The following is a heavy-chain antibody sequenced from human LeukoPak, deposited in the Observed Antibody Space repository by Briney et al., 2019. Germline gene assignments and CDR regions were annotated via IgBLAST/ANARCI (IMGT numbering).Heavy chain of an antibody. J-gene: IGHJ4*02. CDR3: AKDAQNPYYYGSGPIFYYFDY. CDR2: ISGSGGST. V-gene: IGHV3-23*01. D-gene: IGHD3-10*01. CDR1: GFTFSSYA. Sequence: PGGSLRLSCAASGFTFSSYAVSWVRQAPGKGLEWVSAISGSGGSTYYADSVKGRFTISRDNSKNTLYLQMNSLRAEDTAVYYCAKDAQNPYYYGSGPIFYYFDYWGQGTLVTVSS.